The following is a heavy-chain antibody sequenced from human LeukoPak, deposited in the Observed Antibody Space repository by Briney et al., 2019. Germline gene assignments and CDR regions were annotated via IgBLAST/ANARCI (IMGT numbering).Heavy chain of an antibody. J-gene: IGHJ2*01. CDR1: GGSFSGYY. CDR3: ARFKLYSSSSIWYFDL. D-gene: IGHD6-6*01. V-gene: IGHV4-34*01. CDR2: INHSGST. Sequence: SETLSLTCAVYGGSFSGYYWSWIRQPPGKGLEWIGEINHSGSTNYNPSLKGRVTISVDTSKNQFSLKLSSVTAADTAVYYCARFKLYSSSSIWYFDLWGRGTLVTVSS.